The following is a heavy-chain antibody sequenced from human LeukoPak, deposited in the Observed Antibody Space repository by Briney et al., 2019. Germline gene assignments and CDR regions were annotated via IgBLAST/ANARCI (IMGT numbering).Heavy chain of an antibody. D-gene: IGHD3-22*01. Sequence: GASVKVPCKASGGTFSSYAISWVRQAPGQGLEWMGGIIPIFGTANYAQKFQGRVTITADKSTSTAYMELSSLRSEDTAVYYCAREKGYYDSRLGAFDIWGQGTMVTVSS. CDR1: GGTFSSYA. J-gene: IGHJ3*02. CDR3: AREKGYYDSRLGAFDI. V-gene: IGHV1-69*06. CDR2: IIPIFGTA.